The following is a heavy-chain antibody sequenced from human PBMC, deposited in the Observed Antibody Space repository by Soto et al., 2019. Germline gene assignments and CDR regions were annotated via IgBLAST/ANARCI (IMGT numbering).Heavy chain of an antibody. CDR3: ARDFVVVVAATPYNWFDP. V-gene: IGHV1-18*01. CDR1: GYTFTSYG. CDR2: ISAYNGNT. Sequence: GASVKVSCKASGYTFTSYGISWVRQAPGQGLEWMGWISAYNGNTNYAQKLQGRVTMTTDTSTSTAYMELRSLRSDDPAVYYCARDFVVVVAATPYNWFDPWGQGTLVTVSS. J-gene: IGHJ5*02. D-gene: IGHD2-15*01.